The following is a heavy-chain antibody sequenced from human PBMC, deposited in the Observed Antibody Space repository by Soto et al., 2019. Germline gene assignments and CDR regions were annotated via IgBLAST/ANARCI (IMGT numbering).Heavy chain of an antibody. Sequence: QVQLVQSGAEVKKPGASVKVSCKASGYTFTSYGISWVRQAPGQGLEWMGWISAYNGNTNYAQKLQGRVTMTTDTATSTAYMELRSLRSDDTAVYYCARDMWFGELLYLGVNWFDPWGQGTLVTVSS. CDR3: ARDMWFGELLYLGVNWFDP. CDR1: GYTFTSYG. CDR2: ISAYNGNT. J-gene: IGHJ5*02. V-gene: IGHV1-18*01. D-gene: IGHD3-10*01.